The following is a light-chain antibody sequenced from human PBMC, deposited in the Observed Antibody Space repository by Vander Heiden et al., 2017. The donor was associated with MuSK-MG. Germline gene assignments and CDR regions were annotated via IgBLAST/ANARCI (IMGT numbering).Light chain of an antibody. CDR3: QQLSNWPLVT. CDR1: QSVSSY. CDR2: DAS. Sequence: EIVLTQSPATLSLSPGERATLSCRASQSVSSYLAWYQQKPGQAPRLLIYDASNRATGIPARFSGSGYGTDFTLTISSREPEDFAVYYCQQLSNWPLVTFGHGTKVDIK. V-gene: IGKV3-11*01. J-gene: IGKJ3*01.